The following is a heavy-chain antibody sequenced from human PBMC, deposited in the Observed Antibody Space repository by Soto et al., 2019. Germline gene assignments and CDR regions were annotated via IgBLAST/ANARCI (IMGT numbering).Heavy chain of an antibody. Sequence: GGSLRLSCVASGFIFNSYSMNWVRQAPGKGLVCFSAISDHSGILYYADSVKGRFTISRDNSKNTLYLEMNGLRAEDTAVYYCAKDRGNSGRRGYFDYWGQGTQVTVSS. J-gene: IGHJ4*02. D-gene: IGHD6-19*01. CDR2: ISDHSGIL. V-gene: IGHV3-23*01. CDR3: AKDRGNSGRRGYFDY. CDR1: GFIFNSYS.